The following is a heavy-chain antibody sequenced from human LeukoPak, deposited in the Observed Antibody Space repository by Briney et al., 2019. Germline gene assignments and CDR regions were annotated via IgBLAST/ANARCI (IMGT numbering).Heavy chain of an antibody. V-gene: IGHV5-51*01. CDR2: IYPGDSAT. J-gene: IGHJ6*03. Sequence: GESLKISCKGSGYTFTKYWIGWVRQPPGKGLEWLGIIYPGDSATRYGPSSQGRVTMSADTSSTTAYLSWNTLKASDTAMYYCARGDGSYYYMDVWGKGTTVIVSS. CDR1: GYTFTKYW. CDR3: ARGDGSYYYMDV. D-gene: IGHD3-16*01.